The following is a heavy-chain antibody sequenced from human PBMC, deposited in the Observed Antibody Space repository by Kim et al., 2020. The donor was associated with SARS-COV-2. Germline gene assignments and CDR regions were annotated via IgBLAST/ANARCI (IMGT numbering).Heavy chain of an antibody. CDR2: ISYDGSNK. V-gene: IGHV3-33*05. CDR3: ARPGYYDSSGHNDLDY. CDR1: GFTFSSYG. D-gene: IGHD3-22*01. J-gene: IGHJ4*02. Sequence: GGSLRLSCAASGFTFSSYGMHWVRQAPGKGLEWVAVISYDGSNKYYADSVKGRFTISRDNSKNTLYLQMNSLRAEDTAVYYCARPGYYDSSGHNDLDYWGQGTLVTVSS.